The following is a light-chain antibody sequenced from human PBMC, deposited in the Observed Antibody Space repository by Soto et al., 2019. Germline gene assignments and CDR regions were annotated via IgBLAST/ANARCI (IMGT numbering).Light chain of an antibody. J-gene: IGKJ1*01. CDR2: GES. CDR1: QSLSNNIY. V-gene: IGKV3-20*01. CDR3: QKYGNSPQA. Sequence: EIVLTRTPGTLALSPGERATLSCRARQSLSNNIYLAWYQQKTGQAPRLLIYGESSRATGIPNRLSGSGSGTDLNLTISRLEPEDFAVYYCQKYGNSPQACGQGTKVDIK.